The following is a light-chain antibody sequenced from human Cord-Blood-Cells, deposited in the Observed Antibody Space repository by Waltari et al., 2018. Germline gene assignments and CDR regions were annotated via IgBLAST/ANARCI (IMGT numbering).Light chain of an antibody. Sequence: DIKMTQPQSSLSASVGDRVTITCRASQSISSYLNWYQQKPGKAPKLLIYAASSLQSGVPSRFSGSGSGTDFTLTISSLQPEDFATYYCQQSYSTPWTFGQGTKVEIK. CDR3: QQSYSTPWT. CDR1: QSISSY. V-gene: IGKV1-39*01. J-gene: IGKJ1*01. CDR2: AAS.